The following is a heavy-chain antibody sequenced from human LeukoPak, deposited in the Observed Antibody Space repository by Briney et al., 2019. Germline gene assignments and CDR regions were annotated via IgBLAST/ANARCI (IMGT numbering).Heavy chain of an antibody. D-gene: IGHD3-3*01. V-gene: IGHV1-8*03. Sequence: ASVKVSCKASGYTFTSYDINWVRLATGQGLEWMGWMNPNSGNTGYAQKFQGRVTITRNTSISTAYMELSSLRSEDTAVYYCARGPIYYYYMDVWGKGTTVTVSS. J-gene: IGHJ6*03. CDR3: ARGPIYYYYMDV. CDR1: GYTFTSYD. CDR2: MNPNSGNT.